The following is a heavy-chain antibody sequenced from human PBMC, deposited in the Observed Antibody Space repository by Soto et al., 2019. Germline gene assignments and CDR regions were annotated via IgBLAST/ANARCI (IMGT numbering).Heavy chain of an antibody. Sequence: GASVKVSCKASGGTFSSYAISWVRQAPGQGLEWMGGIIPIFGTANYAQKFQGRVTITADESTGTAYMELSSLRSEDTAVYYCASTLLGYCSSTSCYMPLWGQGTLVTVSS. CDR3: ASTLLGYCSSTSCYMPL. CDR2: IIPIFGTA. V-gene: IGHV1-69*13. J-gene: IGHJ4*02. D-gene: IGHD2-2*02. CDR1: GGTFSSYA.